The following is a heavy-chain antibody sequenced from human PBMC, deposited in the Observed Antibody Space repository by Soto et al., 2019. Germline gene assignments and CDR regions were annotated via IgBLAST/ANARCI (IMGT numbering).Heavy chain of an antibody. CDR2: ISGSGGST. D-gene: IGHD4-17*01. CDR1: GFTFSSYA. CDR3: AKYLGGWGDYVVIDAFDI. J-gene: IGHJ3*02. V-gene: IGHV3-23*01. Sequence: GGSLRLSCAASGFTFSSYAMSWVRQAPGKGLEWVSAISGSGGSTYYADSVKGRFTISRDNSKNTLYLQMNSLIAEDSAVYYCAKYLGGWGDYVVIDAFDIWGQGTMVTVSS.